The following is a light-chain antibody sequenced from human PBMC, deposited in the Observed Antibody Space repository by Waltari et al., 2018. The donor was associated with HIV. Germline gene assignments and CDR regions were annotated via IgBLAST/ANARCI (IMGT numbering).Light chain of an antibody. CDR1: QSISSW. Sequence: DIQMTQSPSTLSASVGDRVTITCRASQSISSWLAWYQQKPGKAPKLLIYKASSLESGVPSRFSGSGSGTEFTLTISSLQPDDFATYYCQQYNSYSGVYTFGQGTKLEIK. CDR2: KAS. J-gene: IGKJ2*01. CDR3: QQYNSYSGVYT. V-gene: IGKV1-5*03.